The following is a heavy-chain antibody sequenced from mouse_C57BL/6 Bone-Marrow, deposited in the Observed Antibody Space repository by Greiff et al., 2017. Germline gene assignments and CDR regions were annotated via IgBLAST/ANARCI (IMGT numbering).Heavy chain of an antibody. CDR3: GRRGPNSYFDD. Sequence: EVQLQESGGGLVQPGGSLKLSCAASGFTFSDYYMYWVRQTPEKRLEWVAYISNGGGSPYSPATVKGRFTISRDNAKNTLYLRMSLLESEDTAMYYCGRRGPNSYFDDWGQGTTLTVSA. V-gene: IGHV5-12*01. J-gene: IGHJ2*01. CDR2: ISNGGGSP. CDR1: GFTFSDYY.